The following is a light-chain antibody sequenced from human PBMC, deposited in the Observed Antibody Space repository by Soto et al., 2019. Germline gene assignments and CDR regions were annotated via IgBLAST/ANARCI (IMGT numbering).Light chain of an antibody. CDR1: QSLLHSNGNNY. CDR2: LGS. J-gene: IGKJ2*01. CDR3: IQTRPPAFT. Sequence: DIVMTQSPLSLPVTPGEPASISCRSSQSLLHSNGNNYLDWYLQKPGQSPQLLIYLGSTRASGVPDRFSGSGSDTHFTLKITRVDADDVGIYCCIQTRPPAFTCRQGTKREVK. V-gene: IGKV2-28*01.